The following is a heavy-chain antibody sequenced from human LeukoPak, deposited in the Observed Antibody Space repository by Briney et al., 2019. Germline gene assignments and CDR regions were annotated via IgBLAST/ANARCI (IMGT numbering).Heavy chain of an antibody. J-gene: IGHJ3*02. D-gene: IGHD2-15*01. CDR2: IIPIFGIA. CDR3: ARGIGYCSGGSCYRIGDAFDI. CDR1: GGTFSSYA. Sequence: SVKVSCMASGGTFSSYAISWVRQAPGQGLEWMGRIIPIFGIANYAQKFQGRVTITADKSTSTAYMELSSLRSEDTAVYYCARGIGYCSGGSCYRIGDAFDIWGQGTMVTVSS. V-gene: IGHV1-69*04.